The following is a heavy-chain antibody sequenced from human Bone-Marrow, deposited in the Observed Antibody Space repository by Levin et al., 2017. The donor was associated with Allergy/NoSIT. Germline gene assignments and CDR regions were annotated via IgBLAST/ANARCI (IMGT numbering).Heavy chain of an antibody. CDR1: GFNFSIYD. CDR2: MTESGDNV. D-gene: IGHD7-27*01. Sequence: GESLKISCTASGFNFSIYDMTWVRQAPGKGLEWVSGMTESGDNVYYADSVKGRFTISRDNSKSTLYLQMNDLRVDDTAIYYCVKGGWGDYWGQGTLVTVSS. CDR3: VKGGWGDY. V-gene: IGHV3-23*01. J-gene: IGHJ4*02.